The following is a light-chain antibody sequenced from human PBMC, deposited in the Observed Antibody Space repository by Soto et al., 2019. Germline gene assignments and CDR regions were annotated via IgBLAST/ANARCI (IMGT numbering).Light chain of an antibody. CDR1: SSDVGGYNY. J-gene: IGLJ1*01. CDR3: SSYAGSNSYV. Sequence: QAVVTQPPSASGSPGQSVTISCTGTSSDVGGYNYVSWYQQHPGKAPKLMIYEVSKRPSGVPDRFSGSKSGNTASLTVSGLQAEDEADYYCSSYAGSNSYVSGTGTQLTVL. CDR2: EVS. V-gene: IGLV2-8*01.